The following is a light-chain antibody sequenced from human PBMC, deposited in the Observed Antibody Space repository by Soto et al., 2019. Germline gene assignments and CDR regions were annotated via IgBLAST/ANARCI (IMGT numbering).Light chain of an antibody. CDR3: QQSGSSPLT. Sequence: EIVLTQSPGTLSLSPGEGATLSCRASQSVSNNYLAWYQQKPGQAPRLLIYGASSRATGIPDRFSGSGSATDFTLTISRLEPEDFAVYFCQQSGSSPLTFGGGTKVDIK. J-gene: IGKJ4*01. CDR1: QSVSNNY. V-gene: IGKV3-20*01. CDR2: GAS.